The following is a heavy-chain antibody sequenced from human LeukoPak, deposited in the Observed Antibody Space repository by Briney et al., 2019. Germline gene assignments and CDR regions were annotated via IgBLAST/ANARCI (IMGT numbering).Heavy chain of an antibody. CDR1: GFTFENYG. V-gene: IGHV3-30*03. CDR3: ARGPYYGTGYLDP. J-gene: IGHJ5*02. Sequence: PGGSLRLSCAASGFTFENYGMHWVRQAPGKGLEWVAVISYDGKDKYYADYAKGRFTISRDNLRNTVHLQMNSLSPEDTAVYSCARGPYYGTGYLDPWGQGTLVTVSS. D-gene: IGHD3-10*01. CDR2: ISYDGKDK.